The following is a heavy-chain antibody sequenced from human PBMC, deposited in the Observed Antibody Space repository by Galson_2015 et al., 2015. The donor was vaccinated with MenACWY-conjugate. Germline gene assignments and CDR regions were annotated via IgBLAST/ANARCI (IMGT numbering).Heavy chain of an antibody. V-gene: IGHV3-23*01. J-gene: IGHJ3*01. CDR2: ISGSGGST. Sequence: SLRLSCAASGFTFSSYAMSWVRQAPGKGLEWVSAISGSGGSTYYADSVKGRFTISRDNSKSTLYLQMNSLRAEDTAVYYCAKEGWGRDGYPWVTPHDVFVFWAQGTMVTVSS. CDR1: GFTFSSYA. CDR3: AKEGWGRDGYPWVTPHDVFVF. D-gene: IGHD5-24*01.